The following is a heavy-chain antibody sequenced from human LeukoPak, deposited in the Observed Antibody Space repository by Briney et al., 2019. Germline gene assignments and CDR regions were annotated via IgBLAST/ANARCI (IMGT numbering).Heavy chain of an antibody. D-gene: IGHD6-13*01. Sequence: GGSLRLSCAAPGITFSSYAMTWVRQAPGKGLEWVSAIRGGGVNTYYADSVKGRFTISRDNSKNTLYLQMNSLRAEDTAVFYCARSRYSNSWLFDYWGQGTLVTVSS. J-gene: IGHJ4*02. CDR2: IRGGGVNT. CDR3: ARSRYSNSWLFDY. V-gene: IGHV3-23*01. CDR1: GITFSSYA.